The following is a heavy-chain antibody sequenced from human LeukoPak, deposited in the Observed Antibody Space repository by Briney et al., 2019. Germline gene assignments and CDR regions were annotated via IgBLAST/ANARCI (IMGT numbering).Heavy chain of an antibody. Sequence: TGGSLRLSCAASGFSVTSNYMSWVRQAPGKGLEWVSLIHRDDTYYADSVEGRFTISRDNSKNTLYLQMNSLRAEDTAVYYCARDGSSRSLQYWGQGTLVTVSS. CDR1: GFSVTSNY. V-gene: IGHV3-53*01. J-gene: IGHJ1*01. CDR3: ARDGSSRSLQY. CDR2: IHRDDT.